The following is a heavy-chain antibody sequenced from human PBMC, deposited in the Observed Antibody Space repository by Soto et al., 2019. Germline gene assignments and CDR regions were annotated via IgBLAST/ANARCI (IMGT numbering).Heavy chain of an antibody. V-gene: IGHV3-53*01. CDR2: IYSGGDT. J-gene: IGHJ6*02. D-gene: IGHD3-10*01. CDR1: GFSVSRDY. CDR3: TRAGSDPGNFYISNYYAMDV. Sequence: LXLSCAASGFSVSRDYMSWVRQAPVKGLEWVSLIYSGGDTYYADSVKGRFTISRDISSNTIYLHMTSLRADDTAIYYCTRAGSDPGNFYISNYYAMDVWGRGTTVTVSS.